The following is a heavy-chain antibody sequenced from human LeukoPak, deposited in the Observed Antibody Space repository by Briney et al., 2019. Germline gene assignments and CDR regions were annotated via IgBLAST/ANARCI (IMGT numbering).Heavy chain of an antibody. V-gene: IGHV3-48*04. CDR3: ARDREQLVGTFDY. Sequence: GGSLRLSCAASGFTFSSYSMNWVRQAPGKGLEWVSYISSSGSTIYYADSVKGRFTISRDNAKNSLYLQMNSLRAEDTAVYYCARDREQLVGTFDYWGQGTLVTVSS. J-gene: IGHJ4*02. D-gene: IGHD6-6*01. CDR2: ISSSGSTI. CDR1: GFTFSSYS.